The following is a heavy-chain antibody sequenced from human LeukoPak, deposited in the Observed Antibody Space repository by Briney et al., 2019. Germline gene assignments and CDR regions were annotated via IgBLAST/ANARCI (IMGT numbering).Heavy chain of an antibody. J-gene: IGHJ5*02. D-gene: IGHD4-17*01. V-gene: IGHV1-8*01. CDR3: ARPRTGRRQNWFAP. CDR1: GYTFTSYD. Sequence: ASVKVSCKASGYTFTSYDINWVRQATGQGLEWMGWMKPNSGNTGYAQKIQGRVTMPRHTSISRAYMELSSLRSEATVVYYCARPRTGRRQNWFAPWGQGTLVTVS. CDR2: MKPNSGNT.